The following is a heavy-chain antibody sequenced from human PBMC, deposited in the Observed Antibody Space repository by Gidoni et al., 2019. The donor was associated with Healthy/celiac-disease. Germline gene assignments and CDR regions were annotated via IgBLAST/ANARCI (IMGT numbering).Heavy chain of an antibody. CDR3: ARTEIPDSSSWYNEYFQH. Sequence: QVQLVQSGAEVKKPGSSVKVLCKASGGTFSSYAISWVRQAPGQGLEWMGGIIPIFGTANYAQKFQGRVTITADESTSTAYMELSSLRSEDTAVYYCARTEIPDSSSWYNEYFQHWGQGTLVTVSS. J-gene: IGHJ1*01. V-gene: IGHV1-69*01. CDR2: IIPIFGTA. CDR1: GGTFSSYA. D-gene: IGHD6-13*01.